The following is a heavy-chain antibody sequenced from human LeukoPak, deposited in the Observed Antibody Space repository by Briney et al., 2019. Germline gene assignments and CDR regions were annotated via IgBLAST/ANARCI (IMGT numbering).Heavy chain of an antibody. D-gene: IGHD3-16*01. CDR3: AREGAVPGIDP. CDR1: GYSITSGFS. Sequence: PSETLSLTCAVFGYSITSGFSWGWIRQPPGKGLEWIGTISHSGSTDYKSTLESRLTISMDTSKNQFSLRLTSVTAADTAAYYCAREGAVPGIDPWGQGTLVTVSS. J-gene: IGHJ5*02. CDR2: ISHSGST. V-gene: IGHV4-38-2*02.